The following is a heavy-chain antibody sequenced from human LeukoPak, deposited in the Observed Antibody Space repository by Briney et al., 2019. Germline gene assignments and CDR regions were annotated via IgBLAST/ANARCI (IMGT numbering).Heavy chain of an antibody. V-gene: IGHV4-4*07. J-gene: IGHJ4*02. D-gene: IGHD3-22*01. CDR3: ARVRYSDSSVLTRKRSYYFDY. CDR1: GGSLSSYY. CDR2: ISTSGST. Sequence: SETLSLTCTVSGGSLSSYYWSWIRQPAGKGLESIGHISTSGSTNYNPSLKSRVTMSVDTSKNQFSLKLSSVTAADTAVYYCARVRYSDSSVLTRKRSYYFDYWGQGTPVTVSS.